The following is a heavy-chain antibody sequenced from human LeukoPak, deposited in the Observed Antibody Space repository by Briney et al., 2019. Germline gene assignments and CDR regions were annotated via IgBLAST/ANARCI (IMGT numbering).Heavy chain of an antibody. D-gene: IGHD2-2*02. CDR2: ISSSGKYI. J-gene: IGHJ4*02. CDR1: GFTFSSYE. Sequence: PGGSLRLSCAASGFTFSSYEMNWVRQAPGKGLEWVSYISSSGKYIYYADSMKGRFTTSRDNARNLVYLQMNSLRAEDTAVYHCARDVARDVSCYTAWGQGTLVTVSS. CDR3: ARDVARDVSCYTA. V-gene: IGHV3-21*05.